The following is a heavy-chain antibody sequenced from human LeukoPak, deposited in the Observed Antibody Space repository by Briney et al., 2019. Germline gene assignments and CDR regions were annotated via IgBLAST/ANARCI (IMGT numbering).Heavy chain of an antibody. Sequence: GGSLRLSCAASGFTFSSYGMHWVRQAPGNGLEWVAFIRYDGSNKHYADSVKGRFTISRDNSKNTLYLQMNSLRAEDTAVYYCAKDRLAWERDAFDIWGQGTMVTVSS. D-gene: IGHD1-26*01. CDR3: AKDRLAWERDAFDI. CDR1: GFTFSSYG. J-gene: IGHJ3*02. CDR2: IRYDGSNK. V-gene: IGHV3-30*02.